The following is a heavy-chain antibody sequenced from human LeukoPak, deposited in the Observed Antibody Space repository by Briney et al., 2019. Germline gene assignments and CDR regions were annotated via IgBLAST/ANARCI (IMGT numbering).Heavy chain of an antibody. CDR2: ISGSGGST. CDR1: GFTFSGYA. Sequence: GGSLRLSCAASGFTFSGYAMSWVRQAPGKGLEWVSAISGSGGSTYYADSEKGRFTISRDNSKNTLYLQMNSLRAEDTAVYYCAKDGSYYYGSGSYYHYYYYGMDVWGQGTTVTVSS. D-gene: IGHD3-10*01. J-gene: IGHJ6*02. V-gene: IGHV3-23*01. CDR3: AKDGSYYYGSGSYYHYYYYGMDV.